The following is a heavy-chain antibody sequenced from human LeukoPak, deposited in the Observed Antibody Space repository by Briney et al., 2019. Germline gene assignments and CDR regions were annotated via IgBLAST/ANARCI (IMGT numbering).Heavy chain of an antibody. Sequence: GGSLRLSCAASGFSFSSYGMRWGRQALGKGLGSVSVIWYEGSNKEYADSGKDRLPISRYNSKNTLYLQMNSLRAEDTAVYSCARSSYYGSGSYFNPLDYYYGMYVWGEGTTVTVSS. CDR3: ARSSYYGSGSYFNPLDYYYGMYV. D-gene: IGHD3-10*01. J-gene: IGHJ6*04. CDR1: GFSFSSYG. V-gene: IGHV3-33*01. CDR2: IWYEGSNK.